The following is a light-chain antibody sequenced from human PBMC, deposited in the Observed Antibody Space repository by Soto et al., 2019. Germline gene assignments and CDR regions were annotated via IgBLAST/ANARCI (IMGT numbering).Light chain of an antibody. Sequence: EVVITQSPATLSVSQGERATLSCRASQSVSSNLAWYQQKPGQAPRLLIYGASTRATGIPARFSGSGSGTEFTLTISSLQSEDFAVYYCQQYNNWPQTFGQGTKVDIK. CDR2: GAS. J-gene: IGKJ1*01. CDR3: QQYNNWPQT. V-gene: IGKV3-15*01. CDR1: QSVSSN.